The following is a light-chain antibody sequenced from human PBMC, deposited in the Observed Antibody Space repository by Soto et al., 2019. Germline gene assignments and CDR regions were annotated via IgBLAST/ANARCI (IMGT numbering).Light chain of an antibody. CDR1: SSNIGDNY. Sequence: QSALTQPPSVSAAPGQKVSISCSGSSSNIGDNYVSWYQQFPGTDPKLLIYDNNKRPSGIPDRFSGSASGTSATLGITGLQTGDEADYYCGTWDTSLSAGVFGGGTQLTVL. J-gene: IGLJ2*01. V-gene: IGLV1-51*01. CDR2: DNN. CDR3: GTWDTSLSAGV.